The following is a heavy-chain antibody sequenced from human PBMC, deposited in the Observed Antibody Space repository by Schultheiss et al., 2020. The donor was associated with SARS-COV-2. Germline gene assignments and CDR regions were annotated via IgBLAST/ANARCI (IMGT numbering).Heavy chain of an antibody. CDR3: AKVLRGIYPTDACDI. V-gene: IGHV3-23*01. CDR1: GFTFSNYA. Sequence: GGSLRLSCAPSGFTFSNYAMTWVRQAPGKGLEWVSGISASGDSVYYAGSVKGRFTVSRDNSMTTLWLQMNSLAAGDTAVYYCAKVLRGIYPTDACDIWGQGTMVTVSS. D-gene: IGHD1-14*01. CDR2: ISASGDSV. J-gene: IGHJ3*02.